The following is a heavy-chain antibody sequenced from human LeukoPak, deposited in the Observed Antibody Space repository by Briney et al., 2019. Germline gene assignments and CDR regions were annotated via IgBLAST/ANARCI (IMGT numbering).Heavy chain of an antibody. CDR1: GFTFSSYA. Sequence: PGGSLRLSCAAPGFTFSSYAMHWVRQAPGKGLEYVSAISSNGGSTYYANSVKGRFTISRDNSKNTLYLQMGSLRAEDMAVYYCARVPGRLYYYYYMDVWGKGTTVTVSS. D-gene: IGHD1-14*01. CDR3: ARVPGRLYYYYYMDV. J-gene: IGHJ6*03. CDR2: ISSNGGST. V-gene: IGHV3-64*01.